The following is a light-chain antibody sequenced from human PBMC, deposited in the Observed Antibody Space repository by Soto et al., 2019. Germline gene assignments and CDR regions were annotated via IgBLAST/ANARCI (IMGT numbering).Light chain of an antibody. Sequence: EIVLTQSPGTLSLSPGERATLSCRASQSVSSSYLAWYQQKPGQAPRLLIYDASSRATGIPDRFSGSGSGTDLPLTIRRLEPEDFAVYYCQQYGSSHRTFGQRTQVEIK. CDR2: DAS. J-gene: IGKJ1*01. CDR1: QSVSSSY. CDR3: QQYGSSHRT. V-gene: IGKV3-20*01.